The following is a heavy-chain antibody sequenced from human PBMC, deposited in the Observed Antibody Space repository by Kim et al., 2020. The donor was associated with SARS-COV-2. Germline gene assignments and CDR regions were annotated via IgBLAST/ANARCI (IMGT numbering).Heavy chain of an antibody. Sequence: SDGQTSYAQKFQGRVTMTRDTSTSTVYMEVSSQKSEDTAVYYCARSGMDVWGQGTTVTISS. J-gene: IGHJ6*02. V-gene: IGHV1-46*01. CDR2: SDGQT. CDR3: ARSGMDV.